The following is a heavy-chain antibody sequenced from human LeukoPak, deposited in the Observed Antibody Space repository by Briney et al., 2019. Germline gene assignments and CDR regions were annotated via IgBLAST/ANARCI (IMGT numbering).Heavy chain of an antibody. J-gene: IGHJ4*02. CDR2: IDTDGTIT. D-gene: IGHD6-13*01. CDR1: GFTFSSHA. CDR3: ARGGAAAGLFDY. Sequence: PGGSLRLSCAASGFTFSSHAMIWVRQAPGKGLVWVSRIDTDGTITTYADSVKGRFTISRDNAKNTLYLQMNSLRAKDTALYYCARGGAAAGLFDYWGRGTLVTVSS. V-gene: IGHV3-74*01.